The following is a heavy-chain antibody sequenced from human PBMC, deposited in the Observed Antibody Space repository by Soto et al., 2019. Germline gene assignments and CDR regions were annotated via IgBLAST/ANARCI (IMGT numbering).Heavy chain of an antibody. CDR1: GGSISSSNW. J-gene: IGHJ6*02. V-gene: IGHV4-4*02. Sequence: SETLSLTCAVSGGSISSSNWWRWVRQPAGKGLEGIGETYHTWSTNFNPSLKSRVTKSVDTSKNQFSLKLSSVTAAATAVDDCARMVVATREIGYYYYGMDVWGQGTTVTVS. D-gene: IGHD5-12*01. CDR3: ARMVVATREIGYYYYGMDV. CDR2: TYHTWST.